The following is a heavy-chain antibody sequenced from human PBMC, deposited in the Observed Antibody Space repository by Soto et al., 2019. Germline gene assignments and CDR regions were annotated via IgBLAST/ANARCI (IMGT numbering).Heavy chain of an antibody. V-gene: IGHV1-69*17. CDR3: ARDGVGLCSCDCSFNDFEL. Sequence: QALLEQSGAEMKKPGSSVTVSCKASGGTFNSYAISWVRQAPGQGLEWMGGIIPIFGITNYAQKFQGRLTLTADKVTEPAHCELISLTSDDTAVYYCARDGVGLCSCDCSFNDFELGGRGTSVTVSS. D-gene: IGHD2-21*02. CDR2: IIPIFGIT. CDR1: GGTFNSYA. J-gene: IGHJ6*02.